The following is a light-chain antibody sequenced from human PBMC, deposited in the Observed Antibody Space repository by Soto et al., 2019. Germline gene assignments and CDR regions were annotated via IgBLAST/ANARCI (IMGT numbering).Light chain of an antibody. CDR3: CSYAGSSPYV. Sequence: QSALTQPASASGSPGQSITISCTGTSSDVGSYNLVSWYQQHPGKAPKLMIYEGSKRPSGVSNRFPGSKSGNTASLTISGLQAEDEADYYCCSYAGSSPYVFGTGTKVTVL. V-gene: IGLV2-23*01. CDR1: SSDVGSYNL. J-gene: IGLJ1*01. CDR2: EGS.